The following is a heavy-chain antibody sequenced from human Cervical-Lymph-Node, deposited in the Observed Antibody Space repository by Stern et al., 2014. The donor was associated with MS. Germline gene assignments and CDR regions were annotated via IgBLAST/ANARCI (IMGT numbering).Heavy chain of an antibody. CDR3: ARDRVGALDY. Sequence: VQLVQSGGGVVQPGRSLRLSCAASGFTFSSHGMHWVRQAPGKGLEWVAVILSDGSSKYYRDSVRGRFSISRDNSKNTLYLHMNSLRAEDTAVYYCARDRVGALDYWGQGTLVTVSS. V-gene: IGHV3-33*01. CDR1: GFTFSSHG. J-gene: IGHJ4*02. CDR2: ILSDGSSK. D-gene: IGHD4/OR15-4a*01.